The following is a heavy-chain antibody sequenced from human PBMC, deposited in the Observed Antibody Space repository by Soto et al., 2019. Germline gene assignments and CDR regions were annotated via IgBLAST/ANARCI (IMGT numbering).Heavy chain of an antibody. CDR2: ISSTGSGT. V-gene: IGHV3-48*03. J-gene: IGHJ4*02. CDR1: GFTFSSYE. Sequence: EVQLVESGGDLVQPGGSLRLSCAASGFTFSSYEMHWVRQAPGKGLEWISYISSTGSGTHYADSVKGRFTISRDNARKPIALPMNSLRAQDQANYFFVRDLHEPLPGDCLQVANWGQGTQVTVSS. CDR3: VRDLHEPLPGDCLQVAN. D-gene: IGHD2-21*01.